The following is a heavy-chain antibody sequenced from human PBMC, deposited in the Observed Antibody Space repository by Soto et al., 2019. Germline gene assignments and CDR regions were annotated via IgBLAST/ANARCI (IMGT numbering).Heavy chain of an antibody. Sequence: GASVKVSCKASGYTFTGYYMHWVRQVPGQGLEWMGGIIPIFGTANYAQKFQGRVTITADESTSTAYMELSSLRSEDTAVYYRALIGYSSGLDYWGQGTLVTVSS. CDR1: GYTFTGYY. CDR3: ALIGYSSGLDY. V-gene: IGHV1-69*13. J-gene: IGHJ4*02. CDR2: IIPIFGTA. D-gene: IGHD6-19*01.